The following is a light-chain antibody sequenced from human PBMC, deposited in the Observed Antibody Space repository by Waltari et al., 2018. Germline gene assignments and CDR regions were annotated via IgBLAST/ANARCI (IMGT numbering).Light chain of an antibody. Sequence: DIQMTQSPTAMSASVGDRVTITCRESQGISISLDWFQQKPGKVPKRLIYSASTLQRGVPSRFSGSGSGTEFTLTISGLQPEDFATYYCLQRSSLPWTFGPGTKVELK. CDR2: SAS. CDR3: LQRSSLPWT. CDR1: QGISIS. J-gene: IGKJ1*01. V-gene: IGKV1-17*03.